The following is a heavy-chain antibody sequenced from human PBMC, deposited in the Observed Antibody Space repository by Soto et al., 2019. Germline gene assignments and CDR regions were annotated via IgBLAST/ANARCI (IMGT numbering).Heavy chain of an antibody. V-gene: IGHV4-61*08. Sequence: QVQLQESGPGLVKRSETLSLTCTVSGGSVSGGGYYWSWIRQPPGKGLEWIGYIYYSGSTNYNPSLKSRVTISVDTSKNQFSLKLSSVTAADTAVYYCARGSGPNDAFDIWGQGTMVIVSS. CDR1: GGSVSGGGYY. CDR2: IYYSGST. CDR3: ARGSGPNDAFDI. J-gene: IGHJ3*02. D-gene: IGHD2-15*01.